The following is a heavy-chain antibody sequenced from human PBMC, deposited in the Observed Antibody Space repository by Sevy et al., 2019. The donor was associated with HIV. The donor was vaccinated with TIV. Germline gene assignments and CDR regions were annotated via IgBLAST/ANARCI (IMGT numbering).Heavy chain of an antibody. J-gene: IGHJ3*02. D-gene: IGHD1-26*01. V-gene: IGHV3-21*01. Sequence: GESLKISCAASGFTFSNYNMNWVRQAPGEGLKWVSSISSSSADIYYIDSVKGRFTVSRDNSRKSLFLQMNGLSAEDTALYYCARDRLVGSTYVFDIWGRGTMVTVSS. CDR3: ARDRLVGSTYVFDI. CDR1: GFTFSNYN. CDR2: ISSSSADI.